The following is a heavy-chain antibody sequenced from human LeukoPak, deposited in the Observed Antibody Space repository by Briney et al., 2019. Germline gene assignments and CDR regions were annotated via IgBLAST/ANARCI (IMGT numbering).Heavy chain of an antibody. Sequence: PGRSLRLSCAASGFIFRNYALHWVRQAPGKGQEWVAVISYDGIDKYYADSVKGRFTISRDDSKNTLFLQMNSLRDEDTAVYYCGSCLAYCSTTALGNDACDIWGQGTKVTVSS. CDR1: GFIFRNYA. CDR2: ISYDGIDK. V-gene: IGHV3-30-3*01. J-gene: IGHJ3*02. D-gene: IGHD2-2*01. CDR3: GSCLAYCSTTALGNDACDI.